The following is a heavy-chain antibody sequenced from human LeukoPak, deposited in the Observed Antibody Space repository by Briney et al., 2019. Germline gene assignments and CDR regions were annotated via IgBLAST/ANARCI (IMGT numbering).Heavy chain of an antibody. Sequence: GGSLRLSCAASGFTFCSYSMNWVRQPPGRGLEWVSSISSSSSYIYYADSVKGRFTISRDNAKNSLYLQMNSLRAEDTAVYYCARDQKEYSSSAGDYWGQGTLVTVSS. D-gene: IGHD6-6*01. CDR2: ISSSSSYI. CDR1: GFTFCSYS. J-gene: IGHJ4*02. CDR3: ARDQKEYSSSAGDY. V-gene: IGHV3-21*01.